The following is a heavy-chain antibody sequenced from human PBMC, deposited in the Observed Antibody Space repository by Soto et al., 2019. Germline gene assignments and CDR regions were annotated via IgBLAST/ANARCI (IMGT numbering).Heavy chain of an antibody. CDR1: GGSISRGDYY. Sequence: QVQLQESGPGLVKPSQTLSLTCTVSGGSISRGDYYWSWIRQPPGKGLEWIGYIYYSGSTYYNPSIKSRVTISVDTSKNQFSLKLSSVTAADTAVYYCARERPDGSRLDPWGQGTLVTVSS. V-gene: IGHV4-30-4*01. CDR2: IYYSGST. D-gene: IGHD6-13*01. CDR3: ARERPDGSRLDP. J-gene: IGHJ5*02.